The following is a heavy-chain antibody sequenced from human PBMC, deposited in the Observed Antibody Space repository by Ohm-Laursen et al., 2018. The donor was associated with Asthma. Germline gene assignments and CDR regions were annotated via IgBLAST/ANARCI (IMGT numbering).Heavy chain of an antibody. D-gene: IGHD3-3*01. J-gene: IGHJ4*02. CDR3: ARDVMEWYLPAFDF. V-gene: IGHV3-30-3*01. Sequence: SLRLSCSASGFTFSSYAMHWVRQAPGKGLEWVAVISYDGSNKYYADSVNGRFTVSRDDSKNTLYLQMSSLRPGDTAVYYCARDVMEWYLPAFDFWGQGTLVTVSS. CDR2: ISYDGSNK. CDR1: GFTFSSYA.